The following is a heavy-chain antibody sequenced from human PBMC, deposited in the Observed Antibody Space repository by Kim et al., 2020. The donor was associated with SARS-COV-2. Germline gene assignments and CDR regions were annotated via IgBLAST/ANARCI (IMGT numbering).Heavy chain of an antibody. CDR1: GFSFSTYA. CDR2: MGFDGVKD. J-gene: IGHJ4*02. D-gene: IGHD3-10*01. CDR3: ARVGFDF. Sequence: GGSLRLSCATSGFSFSTYAMHGVRQAPGKGLEWGAIMGFDGVKDYYAESVKGRFTVAMDTSNNILYRQMNNLRAEDTALYYCARVGFDFWGQGTLVTVSS. V-gene: IGHV3-33*01.